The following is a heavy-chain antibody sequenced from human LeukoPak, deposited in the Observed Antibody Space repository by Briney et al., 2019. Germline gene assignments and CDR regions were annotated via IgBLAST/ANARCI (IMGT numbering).Heavy chain of an antibody. Sequence: TSSETLSLTCTVSDDSISDYYRGWIRQPPGKGLEWIGYIHNSGTSTYNLSLKSRVTISADTSKNRFSLKLNSMTTADTAVYYCTRGAGWLIDYWGQGILVTVSS. CDR2: IHNSGTS. V-gene: IGHV4-59*01. CDR3: TRGAGWLIDY. D-gene: IGHD3-16*01. J-gene: IGHJ4*02. CDR1: DDSISDYY.